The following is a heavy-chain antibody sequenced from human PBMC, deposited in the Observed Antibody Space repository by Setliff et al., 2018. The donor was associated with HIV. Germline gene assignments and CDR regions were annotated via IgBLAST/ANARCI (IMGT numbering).Heavy chain of an antibody. CDR1: GFTFRSYA. CDR3: AKGLSGSYRTTSFDS. D-gene: IGHD3-16*02. Sequence: GGSLRLSCAAYGFTFRSYAMSWVRQAPGKGLQWVSSIVGRGGITYYVDSVKGRFTVSRDNSKNTLYLQMNSLRAEDTGIYYCAKGLSGSYRTTSFDSWGQGTQVTVSS. CDR2: IVGRGGIT. J-gene: IGHJ4*02. V-gene: IGHV3-23*01.